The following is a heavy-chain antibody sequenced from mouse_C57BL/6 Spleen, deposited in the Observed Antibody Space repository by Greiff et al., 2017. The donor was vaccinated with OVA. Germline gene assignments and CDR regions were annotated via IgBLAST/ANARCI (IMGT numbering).Heavy chain of an antibody. V-gene: IGHV1-81*01. Sequence: VQLQQSGAELARPGASVKLSCKASGYTFTSYGISWVKQRTGQGLEWIGEIYPRSGNTYYNEKFKGKATLTADKSSSTAYMELRSLTSEDSAVYFCARSGGSYYFDYGGQGTTLTVSS. CDR1: GYTFTSYG. CDR2: IYPRSGNT. D-gene: IGHD3-1*01. CDR3: ARSGGSYYFDY. J-gene: IGHJ2*01.